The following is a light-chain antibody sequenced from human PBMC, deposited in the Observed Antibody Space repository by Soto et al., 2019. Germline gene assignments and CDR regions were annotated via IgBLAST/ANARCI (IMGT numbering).Light chain of an antibody. V-gene: IGKV1-17*01. CDR1: QGIRND. J-gene: IGKJ5*01. CDR2: AAS. CDR3: QQYNSYSIT. Sequence: IQVNQSPSALSAALGDRVTITCRASQGIRNDLGWYQQKPGKAPKPLIYAASSLQSGVPSRFSGSGSGTEFTLTISSLQPEDFATYYCQQYNSYSITFGQGTRLEIK.